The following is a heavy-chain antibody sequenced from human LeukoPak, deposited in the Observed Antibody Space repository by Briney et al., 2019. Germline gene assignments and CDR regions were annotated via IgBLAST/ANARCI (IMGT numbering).Heavy chain of an antibody. Sequence: GGSLRLSCAASGFTFSDYYMSWIRQAPGKGLEWLSYIISSGTTIYYADFVKGRFTVSRDNAKNSLHLQMNSLRAEDTAVYYCARHSSGWSFDYWGQGTLVTVSS. CDR1: GFTFSDYY. D-gene: IGHD3-22*01. J-gene: IGHJ4*02. CDR2: IISSGTTI. V-gene: IGHV3-11*04. CDR3: ARHSSGWSFDY.